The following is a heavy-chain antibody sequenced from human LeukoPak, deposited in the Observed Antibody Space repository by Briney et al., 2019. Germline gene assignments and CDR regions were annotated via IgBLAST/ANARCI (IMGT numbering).Heavy chain of an antibody. Sequence: GGSLRLSCAASGFTFSSYDMHWVRQATGKGLEWVSAIGTAGDTYYPGSVKGRFTISRENAKNSLYLQMNSLRAGDTAVYHCARRSDSGYYFDYWGQGTLVTVSS. CDR1: GFTFSSYD. J-gene: IGHJ4*02. V-gene: IGHV3-13*01. CDR2: IGTAGDT. D-gene: IGHD1-26*01. CDR3: ARRSDSGYYFDY.